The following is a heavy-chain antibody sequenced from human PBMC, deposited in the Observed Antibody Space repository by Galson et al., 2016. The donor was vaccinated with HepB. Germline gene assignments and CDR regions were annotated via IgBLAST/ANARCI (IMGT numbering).Heavy chain of an antibody. V-gene: IGHV3-53*01. CDR2: IHSGGTT. CDR1: GLTVSSNY. CDR3: TRHVVKTIYGQYYGMDV. J-gene: IGHJ6*02. D-gene: IGHD2-15*01. Sequence: SLRLSCAASGLTVSSNYMSWVRQAPGKGLEWVSVIHSGGTTFYAVPVQGRFLISRDSSKNTLFLQMNSVRDEDTAVYYCTRHVVKTIYGQYYGMDVWGLGTTVTVSS.